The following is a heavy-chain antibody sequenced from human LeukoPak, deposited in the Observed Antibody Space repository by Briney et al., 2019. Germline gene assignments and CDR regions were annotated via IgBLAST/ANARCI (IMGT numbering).Heavy chain of an antibody. J-gene: IGHJ6*02. V-gene: IGHV4-59*01. CDR1: GGSISSYY. CDR2: IYYSGST. CDR3: ARLISGVYGDYGEDYYYGMDV. Sequence: SETLSLTCTVSGGSISSYYWSWIRQPPGKGLEWIGYIYYSGSTNYNPSLKSRVTISVDTSKNQFSLKLSSVTAADTAVYYCARLISGVYGDYGEDYYYGMDVWGQGTTVTVSS. D-gene: IGHD4-17*01.